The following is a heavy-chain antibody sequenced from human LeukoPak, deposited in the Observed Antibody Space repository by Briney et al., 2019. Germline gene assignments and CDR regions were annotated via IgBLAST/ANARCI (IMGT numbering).Heavy chain of an antibody. CDR1: GFTFSSYG. CDR3: AREKIAVAGASDAFDI. D-gene: IGHD6-19*01. V-gene: IGHV3-33*01. J-gene: IGHJ3*02. Sequence: GGSLRLSCAASGFTFSSYGIHWVRQAPGKGLEWVAVIWYDGSNKYYADSVKGRFTISRDNSKNTLYLQMNSLRAEDTAVYYCAREKIAVAGASDAFDIWGQGTMVTVSS. CDR2: IWYDGSNK.